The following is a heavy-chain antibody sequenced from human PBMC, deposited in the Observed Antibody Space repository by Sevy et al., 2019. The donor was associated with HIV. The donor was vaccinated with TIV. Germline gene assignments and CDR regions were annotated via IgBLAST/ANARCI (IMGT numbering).Heavy chain of an antibody. CDR3: ARPTSGLSEYEPLDNARFYGMDV. CDR1: GFTFRSYS. Sequence: GGSLRLSCAASGFTFRSYSMKWVRQAPGRGLEWVSSITSSSSFIFYADSVKGRFTISRDNAKNSLFLQMNSLRAEDTAVYYCARPTSGLSEYEPLDNARFYGMDVWGQGTTVTVSS. D-gene: IGHD1-20*01. CDR2: ITSSSSFI. J-gene: IGHJ6*02. V-gene: IGHV3-21*01.